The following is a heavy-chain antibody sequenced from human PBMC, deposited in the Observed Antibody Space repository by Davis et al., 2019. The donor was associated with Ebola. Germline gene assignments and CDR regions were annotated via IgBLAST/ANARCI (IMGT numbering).Heavy chain of an antibody. J-gene: IGHJ6*02. V-gene: IGHV5-10-1*01. D-gene: IGHD5-12*01. CDR3: ARDIVATMAMADYYYYGMDV. CDR2: IDPSDSYT. Sequence: GGSLRLSCKGSGYSFTSYWISWVRQMPGKGLEWMGRIDPSDSYTNYSPSFQGHVTISADKSISTAYLQWSSLKASDTAMYYCARDIVATMAMADYYYYGMDVWGQGTTVTVSS. CDR1: GYSFTSYW.